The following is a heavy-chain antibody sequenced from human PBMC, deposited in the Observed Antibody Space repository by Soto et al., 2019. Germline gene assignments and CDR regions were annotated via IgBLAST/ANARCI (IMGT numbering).Heavy chain of an antibody. CDR1: GFTVSSNY. CDR2: IYSGGST. J-gene: IGHJ6*02. D-gene: IGHD6-6*01. Sequence: EVQLVETGGGLIQPGGSLRLSCAASGFTVSSNYMSWVRQAPGKGLEWVSAIYSGGSTYYADSVKGRFTISRDNSKNTLYLQMNSLRAEDTAVYYCASPSSIAARPSTNYYYGMDVWGQGTTVTVSS. CDR3: ASPSSIAARPSTNYYYGMDV. V-gene: IGHV3-53*02.